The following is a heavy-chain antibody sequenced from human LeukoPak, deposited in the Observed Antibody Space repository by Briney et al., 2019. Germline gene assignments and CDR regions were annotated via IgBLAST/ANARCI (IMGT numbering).Heavy chain of an antibody. CDR2: IYPGDSDT. V-gene: IGHV5-51*04. CDR3: ARTKGSYGDYSFDY. Sequence: GESLKISCKGSGYKFTNFWIGWVRQLPGKGLEWMGIIYPGDSDTRYSPSFQGQVTISADRPISTAYLQWSSLKASDTAMYYCARTKGSYGDYSFDYWGQGTLVTVSS. J-gene: IGHJ4*02. D-gene: IGHD4-17*01. CDR1: GYKFTNFW.